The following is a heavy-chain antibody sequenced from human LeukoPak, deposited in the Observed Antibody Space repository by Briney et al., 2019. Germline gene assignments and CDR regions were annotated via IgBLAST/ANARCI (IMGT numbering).Heavy chain of an antibody. V-gene: IGHV3-15*01. D-gene: IGHD1-26*01. CDR1: GFTFSNAW. CDR3: TTEGGSYLVYYYMDV. CDR2: IKSKTDGGTT. Sequence: TSGGSLRLSCAASGFTFSNAWMSWVRQAPGKGLEWVGRIKSKTDGGTTDYAAPVKGRFTISRDDSKNTLYLLMNSLKTEDTAVYYCTTEGGSYLVYYYMDVWGKGTTVTVSS. J-gene: IGHJ6*03.